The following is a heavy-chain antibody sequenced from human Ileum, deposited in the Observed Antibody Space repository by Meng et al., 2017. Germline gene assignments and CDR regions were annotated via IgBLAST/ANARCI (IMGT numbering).Heavy chain of an antibody. Sequence: QVHLRGSGPGLVKPSGTRSLSCAASGGSISDSTWWSWVRQPPGKGLEWIGEIYHTGSTNYNPSLKSRVTMSLDKSKNQFFLDLTSVTAADTAVYYCARDLLGPAIAASGYFDPWGQGTLVTVSS. CDR3: ARDLLGPAIAASGYFDP. CDR1: GGSISDSTW. D-gene: IGHD5-12*01. V-gene: IGHV4-4*02. J-gene: IGHJ5*02. CDR2: IYHTGST.